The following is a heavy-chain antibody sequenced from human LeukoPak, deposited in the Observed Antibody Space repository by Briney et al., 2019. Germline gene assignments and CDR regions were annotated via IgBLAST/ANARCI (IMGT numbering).Heavy chain of an antibody. CDR3: ARENAFDI. V-gene: IGHV3-30-3*01. Sequence: GGSLRLSCAASGFTFSSYAMHWVRQAPGKGLEWVAVISYDGSNKYYAESVKGRFTISRDNSKNTLYLQVNSLRAEDTAVYYCARENAFDIWGQGTMVTVSS. J-gene: IGHJ3*02. CDR1: GFTFSSYA. CDR2: ISYDGSNK.